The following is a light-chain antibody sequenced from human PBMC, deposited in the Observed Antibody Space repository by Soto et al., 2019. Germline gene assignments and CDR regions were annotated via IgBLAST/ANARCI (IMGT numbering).Light chain of an antibody. CDR3: QQYDDVRSFT. J-gene: IGKJ3*01. Sequence: DSQLTQSPSSLSASIGDRVTIACQASQDISNHLNWYQLKPGKAPKLLIYDASKLEGGVPSRFSGSGSGTDFSFTITSLQPDDFATYYCQQYDDVRSFTFGPGTIVDIK. CDR1: QDISNH. CDR2: DAS. V-gene: IGKV1-33*01.